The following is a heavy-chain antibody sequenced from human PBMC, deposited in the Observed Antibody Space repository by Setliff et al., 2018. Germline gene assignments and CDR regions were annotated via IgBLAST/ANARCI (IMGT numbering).Heavy chain of an antibody. D-gene: IGHD6-19*01. V-gene: IGHV3-7*01. Sequence: HPGGSLRLSCAASGFTFPTYWMTWVRQAPGKGLEWVANIKGDESEKYYVDSVKGRFSISRDNAKNSLYLQMNSLRTEDTAVYYCARSAVAVPGQFYFDNWGQGTQVTVSS. CDR1: GFTFPTYW. J-gene: IGHJ4*02. CDR3: ARSAVAVPGQFYFDN. CDR2: IKGDESEK.